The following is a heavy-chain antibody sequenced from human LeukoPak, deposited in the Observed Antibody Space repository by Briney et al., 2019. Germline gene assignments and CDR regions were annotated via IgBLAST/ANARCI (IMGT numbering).Heavy chain of an antibody. J-gene: IGHJ4*02. CDR2: INHSGST. V-gene: IGHV4-34*01. Sequence: SETLSLTCAVYGGSFSGYYWSWIRQPPGKGLEWIGEINHSGSTNYNPSLKSRVTISVDTSKNQFSLKLSSVTAADTAVYYCATLAPPLNYVWGSYRPKWGQGTLVTVSS. D-gene: IGHD3-16*02. CDR1: GGSFSGYY. CDR3: ATLAPPLNYVWGSYRPK.